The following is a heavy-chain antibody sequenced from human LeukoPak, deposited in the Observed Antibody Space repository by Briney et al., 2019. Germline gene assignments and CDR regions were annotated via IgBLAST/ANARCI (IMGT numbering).Heavy chain of an antibody. D-gene: IGHD6-19*01. CDR3: AKSLRNGSGWASDY. J-gene: IGHJ4*02. CDR2: ISGTSKTI. Sequence: GGSLRLSCTASGFTFSGYNMKWVRQAPGKGLEWVSHISGTSKTINYADSVKGRFTFSRDNAKNSLYLQMNSLRTEDTAVYYCAKSLRNGSGWASDYWGQGTLVTVSS. V-gene: IGHV3-48*04. CDR1: GFTFSGYN.